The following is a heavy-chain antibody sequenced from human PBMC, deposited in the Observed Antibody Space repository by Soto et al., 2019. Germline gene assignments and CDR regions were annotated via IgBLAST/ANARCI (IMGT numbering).Heavy chain of an antibody. CDR2: ISSSSSFR. J-gene: IGHJ4*02. CDR3: ARDPPLSVLVVVATDDF. D-gene: IGHD2-21*01. CDR1: GFTFSNEN. Sequence: EVQRVESGGGLVKPGGSLRLSCAASGFTFSNENMNWVRQAPGKGLEWVSSISSSSSFRNYADSVKGRFSISRDNDKNLVYLQMDSLRAEDTAVYYCARDPPLSVLVVVATDDFWGQGTLVTVSS. V-gene: IGHV3-21*02.